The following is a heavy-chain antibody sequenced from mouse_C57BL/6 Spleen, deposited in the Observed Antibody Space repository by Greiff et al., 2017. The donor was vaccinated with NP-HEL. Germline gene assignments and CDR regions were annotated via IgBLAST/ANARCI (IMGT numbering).Heavy chain of an antibody. CDR2: IWTGGGT. D-gene: IGHD1-1*01. CDR3: ARRGYGSSYVFGY. Sequence: VKVVESGPGLVAPSQSLSITCTVSGFSLTSYAISWVRQPPGQGLEWLGVIWTGGGTNYNSALKSRLSISKDNSKSQVFLKMNSLQTDDTARYYCARRGYGSSYVFGYWGQGTTLTVAS. CDR1: GFSLTSYA. J-gene: IGHJ2*01. V-gene: IGHV2-9-1*01.